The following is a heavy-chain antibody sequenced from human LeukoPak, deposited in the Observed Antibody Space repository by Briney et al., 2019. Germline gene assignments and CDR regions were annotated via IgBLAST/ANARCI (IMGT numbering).Heavy chain of an antibody. J-gene: IGHJ4*02. CDR3: ARDFFSSVAYYGSGSPY. CDR2: ISAYNGNT. D-gene: IGHD3-10*01. V-gene: IGHV1-18*04. CDR1: GYTFTSNY. Sequence: ASVKDSCKASGYTFTSNYIHWVRQAPGQGLEWMGWISAYNGNTNYAQKLQGRVTMTTDTSTSTAYMELRSLRSDDTAVYYCARDFFSSVAYYGSGSPYWGQGTLVTVSS.